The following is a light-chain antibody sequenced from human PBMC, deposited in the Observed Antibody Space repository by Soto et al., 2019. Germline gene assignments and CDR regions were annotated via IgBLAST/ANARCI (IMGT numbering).Light chain of an antibody. Sequence: EIVMKQSAATMSVSQEERATLSCRASQSVSIHLAWYQQRPGQAPRLLIYGASTRAAGIPARFSGSGSGTEFTLTISSLQSEDVAVYYCQRRSNWPPPFGQGTLLAV. CDR1: QSVSIH. CDR2: GAS. J-gene: IGKJ5*01. V-gene: IGKV3D-15*01. CDR3: QRRSNWPPP.